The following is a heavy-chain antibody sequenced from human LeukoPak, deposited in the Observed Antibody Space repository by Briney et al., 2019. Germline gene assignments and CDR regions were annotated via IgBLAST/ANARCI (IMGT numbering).Heavy chain of an antibody. CDR3: AREYSTRSEGYYFDY. D-gene: IGHD6-13*01. CDR2: IYHSGST. J-gene: IGHJ4*02. V-gene: IGHV4-59*01. CDR1: SVSITTFY. Sequence: SETLSLTCSVSSVSITTFYWTWIRQPPGKGLEWIGYIYHSGSTNYNPSLKSRVTISLDTSRNQFSLRLSSVTAADTAVYFCAREYSTRSEGYYFDYWGQGSLVTVSS.